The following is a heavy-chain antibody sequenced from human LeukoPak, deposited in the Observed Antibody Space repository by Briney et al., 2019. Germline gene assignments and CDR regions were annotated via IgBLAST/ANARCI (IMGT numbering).Heavy chain of an antibody. D-gene: IGHD3-22*01. CDR1: GFSVSNNC. CDR2: ISGGSSYT. J-gene: IGHJ4*02. Sequence: PGGSLRLSCAASGFSVSNNCMTWVRQAPGKGLEWVSSISGGSSYTYYADSVKGRFTISRDNANNSLYLQMNSLGAEDTAVYYCARAPPGFESSGYYPDYWGQGTLVTVSS. CDR3: ARAPPGFESSGYYPDY. V-gene: IGHV3-21*06.